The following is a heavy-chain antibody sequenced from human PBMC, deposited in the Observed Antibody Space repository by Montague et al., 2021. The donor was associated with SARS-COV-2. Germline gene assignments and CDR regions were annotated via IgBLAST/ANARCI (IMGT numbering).Heavy chain of an antibody. CDR1: GDPISYFY. D-gene: IGHD3-10*01. V-gene: IGHV4-4*07. CDR2: IYQSGTT. J-gene: IGHJ5*02. CDR3: ARSMIRGGLNWFDP. Sequence: SETLSLTCNVSGDPISYFYWNWIRQPAGKGLEWIGYIYQSGTTRXXPSXXXRVTMSVDKSKNQFSLQLTSVIAADTAIYFCARSMIRGGLNWFDPWGQGTLVTVSS.